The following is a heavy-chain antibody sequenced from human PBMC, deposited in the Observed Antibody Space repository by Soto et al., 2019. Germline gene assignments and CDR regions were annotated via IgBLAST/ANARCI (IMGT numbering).Heavy chain of an antibody. Sequence: PGGSLRLSCAASGFTFDDYATHWVRQAPGKGLEWVSGISWNSGSIGYADSVKGRFTISRDNAKNSLYLQMNSLRAEDTALYYCAKDMGNYWGHGTLVTLSS. D-gene: IGHD7-27*01. V-gene: IGHV3-9*01. CDR2: ISWNSGSI. CDR1: GFTFDDYA. CDR3: AKDMGNY. J-gene: IGHJ4*01.